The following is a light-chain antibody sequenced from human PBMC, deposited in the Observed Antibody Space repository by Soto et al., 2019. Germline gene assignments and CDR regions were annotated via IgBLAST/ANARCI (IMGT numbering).Light chain of an antibody. CDR1: SSDVGGYNY. V-gene: IGLV2-14*03. CDR2: DVS. Sequence: HSVLTQPASVSGSPGQSISISCTGTSSDVGGYNYVSWYQQHPGKAPKLVIHDVSRRPSGVSFRFSGSKSGNTAYLTISGLQAEDEADYYCNSYTDTSLYVFGTGTKVTVL. CDR3: NSYTDTSLYV. J-gene: IGLJ1*01.